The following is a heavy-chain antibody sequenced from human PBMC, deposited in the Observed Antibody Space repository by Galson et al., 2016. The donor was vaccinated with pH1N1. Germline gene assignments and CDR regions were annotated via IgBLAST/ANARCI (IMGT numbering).Heavy chain of an antibody. J-gene: IGHJ4*02. CDR1: GYTLSSLY. CDR3: ATIAY. CDR2: ISPSGVDA. Sequence: SVKVSCKASGYTLSSLYIHWVRQAPGHGLEWMGAISPSGVDANYAQKFQGRVTMTRDTSTSTVYMELNSLRSDDTALYDCATIAYWGQGTLVTVSS. V-gene: IGHV1-46*01.